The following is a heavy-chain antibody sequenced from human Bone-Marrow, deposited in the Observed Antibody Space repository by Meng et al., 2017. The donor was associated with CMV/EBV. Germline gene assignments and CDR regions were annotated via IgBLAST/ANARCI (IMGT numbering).Heavy chain of an antibody. CDR1: GFTFDDYA. D-gene: IGHD5-18*01. CDR3: AKVGIQLWFFDY. Sequence: SLKISCAASGFTFDDYAMHWVRQAPGKGLEWVSGISWNSGSIGYADSVKGRFTISRDNSKNTLYLQMNSLRAEDTAVYYCAKVGIQLWFFDYWGQGTLVTVSS. CDR2: ISWNSGSI. V-gene: IGHV3-9*01. J-gene: IGHJ4*02.